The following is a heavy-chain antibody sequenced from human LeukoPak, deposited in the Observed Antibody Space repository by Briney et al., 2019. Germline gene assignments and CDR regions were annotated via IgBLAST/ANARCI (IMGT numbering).Heavy chain of an antibody. D-gene: IGHD3-22*01. CDR1: GDSVSSNSAA. V-gene: IGHV6-1*01. CDR3: AREGYYYDSSALDY. Sequence: SQTLSLTCAISGDSVSSNSAAWNWIRQSPSRGLEWLVRTYYRSKWYNDYAVSVKSRITINPDTSKNQFSLQLNAVTPEETAVYYCAREGYYYDSSALDYWGQGTLVTVSS. CDR2: TYYRSKWYN. J-gene: IGHJ4*02.